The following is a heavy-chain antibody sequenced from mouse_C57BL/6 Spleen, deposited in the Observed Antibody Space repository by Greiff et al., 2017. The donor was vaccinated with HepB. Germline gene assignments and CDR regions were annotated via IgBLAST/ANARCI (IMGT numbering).Heavy chain of an antibody. CDR1: GYTFTSYW. CDR2: IYPSDSET. J-gene: IGHJ2*01. CDR3: AIEEVPY. D-gene: IGHD6-1*01. Sequence: QVHVKQPGAELVRPGSSVKLSCKASGYTFTSYWMDWVKQRPGQGLEWIGNIYPSDSETHYNQKFKDKATLTVDKSSSTAYMQLSSLTSEDSAVYYCAIEEVPYWGQGTTLTVSS. V-gene: IGHV1-61*01.